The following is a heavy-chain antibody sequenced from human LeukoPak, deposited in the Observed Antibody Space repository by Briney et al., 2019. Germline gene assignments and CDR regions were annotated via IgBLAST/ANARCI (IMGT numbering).Heavy chain of an antibody. CDR3: ARGQGKDRSDRRSGSYSVFDY. CDR2: TYYRSKWYN. J-gene: IGHJ4*02. D-gene: IGHD1-26*01. CDR1: GDSVSSNSAA. V-gene: IGHV6-1*01. Sequence: PSQTLSLTCAISGDSVSSNSAAWNWIRQSPSRGLEWLGRTYYRSKWYNDYAVSVKSRITINPDTSKNQFSLQLNSVTPEDTAVYYCARGQGKDRSDRRSGSYSVFDYWGQGTLVTVSS.